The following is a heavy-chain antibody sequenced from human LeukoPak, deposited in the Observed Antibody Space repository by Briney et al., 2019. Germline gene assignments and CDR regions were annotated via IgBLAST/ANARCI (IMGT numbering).Heavy chain of an antibody. V-gene: IGHV4-61*02. Sequence: SQTLSLTCTVSGGSISSGSYYWSWIRQPAGKGLEWIGRIYTSGSTNYNPSLKSRVTISVDTSKNQFSLKLSSVTAADTAVYYCARTARYCSSTSCYIMNWFDPWGQGTLVTVSS. D-gene: IGHD2-2*02. CDR3: ARTARYCSSTSCYIMNWFDP. CDR2: IYTSGST. J-gene: IGHJ5*02. CDR1: GGSISSGSYY.